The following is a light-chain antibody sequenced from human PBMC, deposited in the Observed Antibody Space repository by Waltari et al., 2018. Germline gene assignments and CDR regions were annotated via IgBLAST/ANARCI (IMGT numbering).Light chain of an antibody. CDR1: QSISRT. CDR2: AAS. J-gene: IGKJ1*01. CDR3: QHYLRLPVT. Sequence: EIVLTQSPGTLSLSPGERATLSCGASQSISRTLVWYQKKPGQAPRLLIYAASTRATGIPDRFSGSGSGTDFSLTISRLEPEDFAVYYCQHYLRLPVTFGQGTKVEIK. V-gene: IGKV3-20*01.